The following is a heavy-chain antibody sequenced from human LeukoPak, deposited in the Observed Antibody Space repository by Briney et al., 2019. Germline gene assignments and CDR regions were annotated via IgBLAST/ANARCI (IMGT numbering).Heavy chain of an antibody. J-gene: IGHJ4*02. CDR2: ISGSGGST. D-gene: IGHD6-19*01. V-gene: IGHV3-23*01. Sequence: GGSLRLSCAASGFTFSGYAMSWVRQAPGKGLEWVSAISGSGGSTYYADSVKGRFTISRDNSKNTLYLQMNSLRAEDTAVYYCARGPGIAVAGPDYWGQGTLVTVSS. CDR1: GFTFSGYA. CDR3: ARGPGIAVAGPDY.